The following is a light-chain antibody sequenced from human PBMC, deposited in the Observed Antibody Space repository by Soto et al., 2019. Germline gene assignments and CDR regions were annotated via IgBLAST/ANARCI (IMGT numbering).Light chain of an antibody. CDR2: DAS. V-gene: IGKV1-33*01. CDR3: QRYDSFPPT. Sequence: DIQMTQSPSSLSASVGDRVTITCQASHDIKKYLNWYQEKPGKAPKLLIYDASNLQTGVPSRFSGSGSGTHFTFTISSLQPKDIATYYCQRYDSFPPTFGQGTRLDIK. CDR1: HDIKKY. J-gene: IGKJ5*01.